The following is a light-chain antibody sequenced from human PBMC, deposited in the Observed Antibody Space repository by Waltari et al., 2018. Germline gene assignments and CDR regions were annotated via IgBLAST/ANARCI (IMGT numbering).Light chain of an antibody. CDR1: LSDVGGHHY. Sequence: QSALTQSRSVSGSPGQSVPISCTGTLSDVGGHHYVSWYQQHPGKAPKLRIYDVNKRPSGVPDRFSGSKSGNTASLTISGLQGEDEADYYCYSYAGSSSFVFGTGTEIIVL. CDR2: DVN. J-gene: IGLJ1*01. V-gene: IGLV2-11*01. CDR3: YSYAGSSSFV.